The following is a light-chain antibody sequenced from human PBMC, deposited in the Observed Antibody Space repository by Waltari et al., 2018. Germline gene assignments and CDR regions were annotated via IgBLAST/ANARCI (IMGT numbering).Light chain of an antibody. J-gene: IGLJ2*01. CDR1: NIGSQS. CDR2: YDS. CDR3: LVWHSTIDHQGV. V-gene: IGLV3-21*04. Sequence: QSPSVSVAPAEPARITRGRDNIGSQSGRWYQQRPGQAPVLVISYDSDRPSGIPERFSGSNSGNTATLTISWVEAEDEADYYCLVWHSTIDHQGVFGGGTKLTVL.